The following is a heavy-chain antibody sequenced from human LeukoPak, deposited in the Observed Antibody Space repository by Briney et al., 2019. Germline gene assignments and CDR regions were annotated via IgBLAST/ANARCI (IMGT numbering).Heavy chain of an antibody. CDR2: IYSGGST. CDR1: GFTVSTNY. CDR3: SRDHNCGGDCYSGMDV. V-gene: IGHV3-53*01. D-gene: IGHD2-21*01. Sequence: GGSLRLSCAASGFTVSTNYLSWVRQAPGKGLEWVSVIYSGGSTYYADSVKGRFTISRDNSKNTVYLQMNSLRAEDTAVYYCSRDHNCGGDCYSGMDVWGKGITVTVSS. J-gene: IGHJ6*04.